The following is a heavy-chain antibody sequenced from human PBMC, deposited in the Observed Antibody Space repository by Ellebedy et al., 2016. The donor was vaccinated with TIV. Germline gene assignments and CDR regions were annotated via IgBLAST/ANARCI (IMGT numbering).Heavy chain of an antibody. Sequence: ASVKVSCKASGYTFTYCSLHWLQQAPGQGLEWMGGIIPIFGTANYAQKFQGRVTMTRDTSISTAYMELSRLRSDDTAVYYCARAAAVATIGYWGQGTLVTVSS. D-gene: IGHD5-12*01. CDR3: ARAAAVATIGY. J-gene: IGHJ4*02. V-gene: IGHV1-2*02. CDR1: GYTFTYCS. CDR2: IIPIFGTA.